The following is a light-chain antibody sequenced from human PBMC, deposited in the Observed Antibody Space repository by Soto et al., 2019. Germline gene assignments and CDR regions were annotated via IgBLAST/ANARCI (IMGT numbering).Light chain of an antibody. V-gene: IGKV1-39*01. CDR2: AAS. CDR1: QGISSC. CDR3: QQSYSTPRT. Sequence: DIQMTQSPYSRSASVGNRVTITCRASQGISSCFAWYQQKLGKAPKLLIYAASSLQSGVPSRFSGSGSGTDFTLTISSLQPEDFATYYCQQSYSTPRTFGQGTKVDI. J-gene: IGKJ1*01.